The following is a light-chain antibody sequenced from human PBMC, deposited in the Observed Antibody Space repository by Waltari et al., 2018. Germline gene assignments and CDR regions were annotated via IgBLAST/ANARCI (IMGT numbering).Light chain of an antibody. CDR3: QQRSNWPT. Sequence: EIVLTQSPATLSLSRGERATLPCRASQSVSSYLDWYQQKPGQAPRLLIYDASNRATGIPARFSGSGSGTDFTLTISSLEPEDFAVYYCQQRSNWPTFGQGTKLEIK. V-gene: IGKV3-11*01. J-gene: IGKJ2*01. CDR1: QSVSSY. CDR2: DAS.